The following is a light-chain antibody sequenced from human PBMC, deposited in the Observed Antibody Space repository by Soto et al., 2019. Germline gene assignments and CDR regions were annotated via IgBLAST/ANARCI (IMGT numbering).Light chain of an antibody. CDR1: QSVSSSY. CDR2: GAS. J-gene: IGKJ1*01. CDR3: QQYGSSPGT. Sequence: EIVLTQSPGTLSLSPGERATLSCSASQSVSSSYLAWYQQKPGQAPRLLIYGASSRATGLPDRFSGGGSGTDFTLTISRLEPEDFAVYYCQQYGSSPGTFGQGTKVDIK. V-gene: IGKV3-20*01.